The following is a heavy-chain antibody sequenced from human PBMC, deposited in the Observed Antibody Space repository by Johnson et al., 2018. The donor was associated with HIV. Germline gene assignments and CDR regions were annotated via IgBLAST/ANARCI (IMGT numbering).Heavy chain of an antibody. J-gene: IGHJ3*02. CDR3: ARVTLVLDI. D-gene: IGHD4-23*01. CDR1: GFTFSSYA. Sequence: VQLVESGGGVVQPGRSLRLSCAASGFTFSSYAMHWVRQAPGKGLAWVAVISYDGSNKYYADSVKGRFTISRDNSKNTLYLQMNSLRAEDTAVYYCARVTLVLDIWGQGTMVTVSS. V-gene: IGHV3-30-3*01. CDR2: ISYDGSNK.